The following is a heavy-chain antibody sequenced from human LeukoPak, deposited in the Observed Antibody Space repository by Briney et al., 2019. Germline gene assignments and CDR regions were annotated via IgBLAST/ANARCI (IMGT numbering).Heavy chain of an antibody. Sequence: PAGGSLRLSCAASGFTFSSYAMSWVRQAPGKGLEWVSTISVSGGNTYYADSVKGRFTISRDNSKSTMYMQMNSLRVEDTATYYCLGHCSGGNCYSGAYWGQGTLVTVSS. CDR3: LGHCSGGNCYSGAY. V-gene: IGHV3-23*01. CDR2: ISVSGGNT. CDR1: GFTFSSYA. J-gene: IGHJ4*02. D-gene: IGHD2-15*01.